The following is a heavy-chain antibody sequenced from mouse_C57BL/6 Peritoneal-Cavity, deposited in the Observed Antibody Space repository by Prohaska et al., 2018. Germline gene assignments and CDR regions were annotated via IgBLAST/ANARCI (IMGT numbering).Heavy chain of an antibody. Sequence: LVAPSQSLSITCTVSGFSLTSYGVHWVRQPPGKGLEWLVVIWSDGSTTYNSALKSRLSISKDNSKSQVFLKMNSLQTDYTAMDYCARHYYGSSYWYFDVWGTGTTVTVSS. CDR3: ARHYYGSSYWYFDV. D-gene: IGHD1-1*01. V-gene: IGHV2-6-2*01. CDR2: IWSDGST. J-gene: IGHJ1*03. CDR1: GFSLTSYG.